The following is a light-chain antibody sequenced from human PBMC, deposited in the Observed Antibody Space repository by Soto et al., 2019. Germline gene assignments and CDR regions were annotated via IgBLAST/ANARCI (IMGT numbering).Light chain of an antibody. J-gene: IGKJ2*01. CDR1: QTISSW. Sequence: DIQMTQSPSTLSGSVGDRVTITCRASQTISSWLAWYQQKPGKAPKLLIYKASTLKSGVPSRFSGSGSGTEFTLTISSLQPDDFATYYCQQYNMFPYTFGRGTKVDIK. V-gene: IGKV1-5*03. CDR3: QQYNMFPYT. CDR2: KAS.